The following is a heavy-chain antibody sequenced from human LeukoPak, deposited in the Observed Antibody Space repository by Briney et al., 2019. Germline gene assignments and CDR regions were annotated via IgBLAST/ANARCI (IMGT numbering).Heavy chain of an antibody. CDR2: NYSGGST. CDR3: ARDRSGYFQN. CDR1: GFTVSSNY. Sequence: GGSLRLSCAASGFTVSSNYMSWVRQAPGKGVEWVSVNYSGGSTYYADSVKGRFTISRDNSKNTLYLQMHSLRAEDTAVYYCARDRSGYFQNWGQGTLVTVSS. V-gene: IGHV3-66*01. D-gene: IGHD3-3*01. J-gene: IGHJ1*01.